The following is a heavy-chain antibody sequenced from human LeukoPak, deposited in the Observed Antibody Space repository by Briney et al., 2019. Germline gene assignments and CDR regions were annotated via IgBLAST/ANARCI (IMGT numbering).Heavy chain of an antibody. CDR2: ISAYNGNT. J-gene: IGHJ5*02. CDR3: ARDRATVTTGWFDP. V-gene: IGHV1-18*01. CDR1: GYTFTSYG. Sequence: ASVKVSCKASGYTFTSYGICWVRQAPGQGLEWMGWISAYNGNTNYAQKLQGRVTMTTDTSTSTAYMELRSLRSDDTAVYYCARDRATVTTGWFDPWGQGTLVTVSS. D-gene: IGHD4-17*01.